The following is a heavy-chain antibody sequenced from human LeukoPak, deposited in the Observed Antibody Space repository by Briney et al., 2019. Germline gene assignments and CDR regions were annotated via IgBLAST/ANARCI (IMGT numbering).Heavy chain of an antibody. J-gene: IGHJ4*02. CDR3: AREGIVVGAYFDY. CDR1: GYTFTGYY. D-gene: IGHD3-22*01. Sequence: GASVKVSCTASGYTFTGYYMHWVRQAPGQGLEWMGIINPSGGSTSYAQKFQGRVTMTRDTSTSTVYMELSSLRSEDTAVYYCAREGIVVGAYFDYWGQGTLVTVSS. CDR2: INPSGGST. V-gene: IGHV1-46*01.